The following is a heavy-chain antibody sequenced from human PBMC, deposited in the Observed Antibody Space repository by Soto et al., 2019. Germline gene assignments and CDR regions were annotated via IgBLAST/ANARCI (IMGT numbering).Heavy chain of an antibody. CDR2: IYHSGST. V-gene: IGHV4-30-2*01. CDR1: GGSISSGGYS. Sequence: SETLSLTCAVSGGSISSGGYSWSWIRQPPGKGLEWIGYIYHSGSTYYNPSLKSRVTISVDKSKNQFSLKLSSVTAADTAVYYCARSYYYDSSGSRGVAFDIWGQGTMVTVSS. J-gene: IGHJ3*02. D-gene: IGHD3-22*01. CDR3: ARSYYYDSSGSRGVAFDI.